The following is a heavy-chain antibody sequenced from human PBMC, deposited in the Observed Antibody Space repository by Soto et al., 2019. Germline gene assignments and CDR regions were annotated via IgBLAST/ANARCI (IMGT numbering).Heavy chain of an antibody. Sequence: QLHLVQSGAVVKKPGASVTVSCSASGYPVTAYYMHWVRQAPGRGLEWMGGINPATGAAKYTQTFQGRVAMTRDTSTSTVFMGPSGLTAEDTAVFYWARGGGVGVAGSAAFDMWGQGTLVTVSS. CDR1: GYPVTAYY. CDR3: ARGGGVGVAGSAAFDM. J-gene: IGHJ3*02. CDR2: INPATGAA. D-gene: IGHD3-3*01. V-gene: IGHV1-2*02.